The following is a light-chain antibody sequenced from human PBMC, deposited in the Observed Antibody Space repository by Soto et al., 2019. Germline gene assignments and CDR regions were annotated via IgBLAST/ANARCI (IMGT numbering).Light chain of an antibody. Sequence: PGERATLSCRASQGVGNKYLAWYQQRPGQAPSLLIYAASSRATGVPDRFSGSGSGTDFTLTISRLEPEDFAVYYCQQYTNAHGITFGQGTRLEIK. J-gene: IGKJ5*01. CDR2: AAS. CDR1: QGVGNKY. CDR3: QQYTNAHGIT. V-gene: IGKV3-20*01.